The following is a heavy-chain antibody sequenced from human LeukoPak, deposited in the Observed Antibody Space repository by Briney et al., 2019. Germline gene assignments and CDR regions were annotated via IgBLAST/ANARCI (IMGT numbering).Heavy chain of an antibody. Sequence: SETLSLTCAVYGGSFSGYYWSWIRQPPGKGLEWIGEINHSGSTNYNPSLKSRVTIPVDTSKNQFSLKLSSVTAADTAVYYCARSGRLAAAGFFRYWGQGTLVTVSS. CDR3: ARSGRLAAAGFFRY. J-gene: IGHJ4*02. CDR2: INHSGST. CDR1: GGSFSGYY. D-gene: IGHD6-13*01. V-gene: IGHV4-34*01.